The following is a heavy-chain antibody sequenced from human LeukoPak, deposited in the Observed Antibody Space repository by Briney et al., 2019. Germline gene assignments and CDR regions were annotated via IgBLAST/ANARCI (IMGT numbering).Heavy chain of an antibody. D-gene: IGHD3-22*01. J-gene: IGHJ4*02. Sequence: AGGSLRLSCAASGFTFSNSAMAWVRQAPGKGLEWVSSISGSGSKTYYADSVKGRCTISRDNSKDTLYLQMDSLRAEDTAVYYCAGIVIYCYETGGYYSDVWGQGTLVTVSS. V-gene: IGHV3-23*01. CDR3: AGIVIYCYETGGYYSDV. CDR2: ISGSGSKT. CDR1: GFTFSNSA.